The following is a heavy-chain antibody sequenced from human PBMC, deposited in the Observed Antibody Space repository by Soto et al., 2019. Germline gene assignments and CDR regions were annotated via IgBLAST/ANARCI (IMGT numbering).Heavy chain of an antibody. CDR1: GGSISSYY. V-gene: IGHV4-59*01. CDR2: IYYSGST. Sequence: SETLSLTCTVSGGSISSYYWSWIRQPPGKGLEWIGYIYYSGSTNYNPSLKSRVTISVDTSKNQFSLKLSSVTAADTAVYYCARGSYGDQEQYYYYGMDVWGQGTTVTVS. CDR3: ARGSYGDQEQYYYYGMDV. D-gene: IGHD4-17*01. J-gene: IGHJ6*02.